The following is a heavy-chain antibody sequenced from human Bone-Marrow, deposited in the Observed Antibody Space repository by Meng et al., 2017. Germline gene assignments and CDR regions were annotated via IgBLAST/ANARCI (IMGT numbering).Heavy chain of an antibody. CDR2: IKSKTDGGTT. CDR3: ARSQGAGGYYKAGNWFDP. J-gene: IGHJ5*02. CDR1: GFTFSNAW. Sequence: GESLKISCAASGFTFSNAWMSWVRQAPGKGLEWVGRIKSKTDGGTTDYAAPVKGRFTISRDDSKNTLYLQMNSLKTEDTAVYYCARSQGAGGYYKAGNWFDPWGQGTLVTVSS. D-gene: IGHD3-22*01. V-gene: IGHV3-15*01.